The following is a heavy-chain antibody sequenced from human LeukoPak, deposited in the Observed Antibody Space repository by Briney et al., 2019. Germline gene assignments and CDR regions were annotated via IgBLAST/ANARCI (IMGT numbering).Heavy chain of an antibody. CDR2: IYYSGST. Sequence: PSETLSLTCTVSGGSISSGTYYWGWIRQTPGKGLEWIGSIYYSGSTYYNPSLKSRVTISVDTSKNQFSLKLSSVTAADTAVYYCARDRTPQRGAFDIWGQGTMVTVSS. J-gene: IGHJ3*02. V-gene: IGHV4-39*07. D-gene: IGHD1-14*01. CDR1: GGSISSGTYY. CDR3: ARDRTPQRGAFDI.